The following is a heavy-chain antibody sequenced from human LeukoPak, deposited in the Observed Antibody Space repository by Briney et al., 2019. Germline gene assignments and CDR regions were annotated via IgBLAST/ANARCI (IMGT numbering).Heavy chain of an antibody. Sequence: PGGSLRLSCAASGFTFSNYAMNWARQAPGKGLEWVSGISGSGGSTYYADSVKGRFTISRDNSKNTLNLQMNSLRTEDTAVYYCAKFSHRAAAGPFDYWGQGTLVTVSS. CDR1: GFTFSNYA. CDR2: ISGSGGST. D-gene: IGHD6-13*01. CDR3: AKFSHRAAAGPFDY. J-gene: IGHJ4*02. V-gene: IGHV3-23*01.